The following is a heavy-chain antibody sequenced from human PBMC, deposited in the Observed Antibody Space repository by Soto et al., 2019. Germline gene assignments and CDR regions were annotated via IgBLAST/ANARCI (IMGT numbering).Heavy chain of an antibody. Sequence: EASVKSSSPGSCDTFSNFWVVGLLQLPGQGLEWVGTIYPGDHEARYSPSFHGKVTISSEKAINAASLQSDILESSNSGFYFGARSPRSRPYFDHWGQGAMVTVSS. CDR1: CDTFSNFW. V-gene: IGHV5-51*01. CDR3: ARSPRSRPYFDH. CDR2: IYPGDHEA. D-gene: IGHD6-13*01. J-gene: IGHJ4*02.